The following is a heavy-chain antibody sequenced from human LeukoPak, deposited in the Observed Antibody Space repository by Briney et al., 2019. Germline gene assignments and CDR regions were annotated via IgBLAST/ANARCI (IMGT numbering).Heavy chain of an antibody. V-gene: IGHV3-30*02. CDR2: IRYDGNIK. D-gene: IGHD6-13*01. CDR1: GFTFSSYG. J-gene: IGHJ6*03. Sequence: GGSLRLSCAASGFTFSSYGMHWVRQAPGKGLEWVAFIRYDGNIKYYADSVKGRFTISRDNSKNTLYLQMSSLRAEDTAVYYCAKRHVSSWGYMDVWGKGTTVTVSS. CDR3: AKRHVSSWGYMDV.